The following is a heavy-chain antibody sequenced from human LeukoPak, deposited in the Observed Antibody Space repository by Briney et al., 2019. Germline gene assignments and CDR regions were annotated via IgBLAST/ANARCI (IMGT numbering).Heavy chain of an antibody. J-gene: IGHJ6*02. CDR2: IYYSGST. Sequence: SETLSLTCTVSGGSISSYYWSWIRQPPGKGLEWIGYIYYSGSTNYNPSLKSRVTISVDTSKNQFSLKLSSVTAADTAVYYCARGPAAGTDYYYGMDVWGQGTTVTVSS. V-gene: IGHV4-59*01. CDR3: ARGPAAGTDYYYGMDV. CDR1: GGSISSYY. D-gene: IGHD6-19*01.